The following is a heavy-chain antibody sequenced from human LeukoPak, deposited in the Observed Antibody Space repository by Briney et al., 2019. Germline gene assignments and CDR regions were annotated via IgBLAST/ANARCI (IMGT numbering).Heavy chain of an antibody. V-gene: IGHV3-30*02. Sequence: PGGSLRLSCAASGFTFSSYGMHWVRQAPGKGLEWVAFIRYDGSNKYYADSVKGRFTISRDNSKNTLYLQMNSLRAEDTAVYYCAKGIHFITMVRGAYFDYWGQGTLVTVSS. J-gene: IGHJ4*02. D-gene: IGHD3-10*01. CDR2: IRYDGSNK. CDR1: GFTFSSYG. CDR3: AKGIHFITMVRGAYFDY.